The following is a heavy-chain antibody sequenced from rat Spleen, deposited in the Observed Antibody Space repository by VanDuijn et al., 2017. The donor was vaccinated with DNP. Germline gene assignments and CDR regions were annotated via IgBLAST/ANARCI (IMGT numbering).Heavy chain of an antibody. V-gene: IGHV5-22*01. Sequence: EVQLVESGGGLVQPGRSLKLSCAASGFPFSDYFMAWVRQAPNKGLEWVASISHDGGGTFYGDSVKGRFTISRENAKTTLYLQMDSLRSEDTATYYCARRKNYGLSYYFDYWGQGVMVTVSS. J-gene: IGHJ2*01. CDR3: ARRKNYGLSYYFDY. CDR1: GFPFSDYF. CDR2: ISHDGGGT. D-gene: IGHD1-6*01.